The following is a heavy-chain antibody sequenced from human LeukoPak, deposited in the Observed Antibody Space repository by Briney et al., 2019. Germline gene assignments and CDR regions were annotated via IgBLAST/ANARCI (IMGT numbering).Heavy chain of an antibody. J-gene: IGHJ6*03. D-gene: IGHD4-17*01. Sequence: GGSLRLSCAASGFTFSSYWMTWVRQAPGKGLEWVANIKKDGSEIYYADSVKGRFTISRDNAKNTLYLQMNSLRVEDTAVYYCARSTTHPYYNYMDVWGKGTTVTLSS. CDR3: ARSTTHPYYNYMDV. CDR1: GFTFSSYW. CDR2: IKKDGSEI. V-gene: IGHV3-7*01.